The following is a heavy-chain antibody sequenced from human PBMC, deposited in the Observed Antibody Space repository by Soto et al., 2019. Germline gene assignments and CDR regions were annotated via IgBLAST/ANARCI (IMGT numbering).Heavy chain of an antibody. CDR3: ARDGYDGSGSPYPAY. D-gene: IGHD3-10*01. J-gene: IGHJ4*02. V-gene: IGHV4-59*01. CDR2: IYYLGST. CDR1: GGSMSEYF. Sequence: SETLSLTCSVSGGSMSEYFWSWIRQSPGKGLEWIGYIYYLGSTDYNPSLKSRVTISVDTSKGQFSLRLTSVTAADTAVYYCARDGYDGSGSPYPAYWGPGTQVTVSS.